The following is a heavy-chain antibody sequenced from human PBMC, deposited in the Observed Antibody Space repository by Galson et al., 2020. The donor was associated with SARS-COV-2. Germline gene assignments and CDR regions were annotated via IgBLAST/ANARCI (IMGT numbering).Heavy chain of an antibody. J-gene: IGHJ6*02. D-gene: IGHD2-15*01. CDR2: ISGSGGST. CDR3: AKDLTPSYCSGGSCYSGGAPYYYYGMDV. CDR1: GFTFSSYA. V-gene: IGHV3-23*01. Sequence: GGSLRLSCAASGFTFSSYAMSCVRQAPGKGLEWVSAISGSGGSTYYADSVKGRFTISRDNSKNTLYLQMNSLRAEDTAVYYCAKDLTPSYCSGGSCYSGGAPYYYYGMDVWGQGTTVTVSS.